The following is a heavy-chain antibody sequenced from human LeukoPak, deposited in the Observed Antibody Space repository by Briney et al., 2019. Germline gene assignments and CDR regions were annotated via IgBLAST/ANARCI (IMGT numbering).Heavy chain of an antibody. V-gene: IGHV3-74*01. Sequence: GGSLRLSCAASGFTFSSYWMHWVSQAPGKGLVWVSRINSDGSSTSYADSVKGRFTISRDNAKNTLYLQMNSLRAEDKAGYYCVLGGFDYWGQGTLVTVSS. CDR2: INSDGSST. CDR1: GFTFSSYW. CDR3: VLGGFDY. J-gene: IGHJ4*02. D-gene: IGHD3-16*01.